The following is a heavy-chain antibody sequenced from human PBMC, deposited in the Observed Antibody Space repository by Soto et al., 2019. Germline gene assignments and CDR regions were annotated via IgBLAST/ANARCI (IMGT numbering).Heavy chain of an antibody. D-gene: IGHD2-15*01. Sequence: SETLSLTCTVSGGSISSGDYYWSWIRQPPGKGLEWIGYIYYSGSTYYNPSLKSRVTISVDTSKNQFSLKLSSVTAADTAVYCCARVQRSLNWFDPWGQGTLVTVSS. CDR2: IYYSGST. CDR3: ARVQRSLNWFDP. CDR1: GGSISSGDYY. V-gene: IGHV4-30-4*01. J-gene: IGHJ5*02.